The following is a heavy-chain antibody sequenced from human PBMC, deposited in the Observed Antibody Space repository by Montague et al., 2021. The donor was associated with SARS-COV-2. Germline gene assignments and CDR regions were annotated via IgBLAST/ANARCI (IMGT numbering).Heavy chain of an antibody. V-gene: IGHV4-59*08. CDR1: GGSISNYH. D-gene: IGHD3-10*01. J-gene: IGHJ6*02. Sequence: SETLSLTCTVSGGSISNYHWNWIRQPPVKGLEWIAYIYYSGSTNYNPSLQSRVTISVDTSRNQFSLRLTSVTAADTAVYYCARQLRVRRTWQVGDYNHYGMDVWGQGTTVSVSS. CDR2: IYYSGST. CDR3: ARQLRVRRTWQVGDYNHYGMDV.